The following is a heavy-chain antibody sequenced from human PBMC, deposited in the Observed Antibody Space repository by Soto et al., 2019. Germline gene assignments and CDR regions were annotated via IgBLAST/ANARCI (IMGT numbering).Heavy chain of an antibody. V-gene: IGHV4-34*01. Sequence: SATLSLTCAVYGGAFSGYYWSWIRQPPGKGLEWIVESNHSGSSNYNPSLKSRVTISVDTSKNQFSLKLSSVTAADMAVYYCARADDDWGSYLRNPFDYGGQGTLVTVPS. J-gene: IGHJ4*01. CDR1: GGAFSGYY. CDR3: ARADDDWGSYLRNPFDY. CDR2: SNHSGSS. D-gene: IGHD3-16*02.